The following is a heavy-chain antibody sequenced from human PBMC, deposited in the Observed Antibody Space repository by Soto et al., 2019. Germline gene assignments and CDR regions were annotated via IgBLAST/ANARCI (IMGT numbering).Heavy chain of an antibody. Sequence: EVQLAQSGADIKKPGESLQISCKGVGYKFGSAWIGWVRQMPGKGLEWMGIIKPGTSDIRYSPSCRGHVTISADEAVSTAYLQWSSLKASDTAMYYCARQLSHICDSWGQGTLVTVSS. J-gene: IGHJ4*02. CDR3: ARQLSHICDS. D-gene: IGHD3-3*02. CDR1: GYKFGSAW. V-gene: IGHV5-51*01. CDR2: IKPGTSDI.